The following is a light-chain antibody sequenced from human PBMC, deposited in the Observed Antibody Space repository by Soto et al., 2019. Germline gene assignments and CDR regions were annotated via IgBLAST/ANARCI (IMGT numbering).Light chain of an antibody. J-gene: IGKJ4*01. CDR2: GGS. CDR1: QIVTNSV. V-gene: IGKV3-20*01. CDR3: QQFTSYPLT. Sequence: EILLAQFPGTLSLSPGERATLSCRASQIVTNSVLAWYQQKPGQAPRLLIYGGSRRATGIPDRLSGGRSGTDSTLTITSLEPEHFAVYSCQQFTSYPLTFGGGTKVDIK.